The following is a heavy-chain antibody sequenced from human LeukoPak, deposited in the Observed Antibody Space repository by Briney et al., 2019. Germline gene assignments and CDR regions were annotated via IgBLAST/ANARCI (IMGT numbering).Heavy chain of an antibody. J-gene: IGHJ4*02. V-gene: IGHV4-39*07. Sequence: PSETLSLTCTVSGASISSGSYYWNWIRQPAGKGLEWIGSIYHSGSTYYNPSLKSRVTISVDTSKNQFSLNLSSVTAADTAVYYCARSTYYDFWSGYYNEAPFDYWGQGTLVTVSS. CDR3: ARSTYYDFWSGYYNEAPFDY. CDR1: GASISSGSYY. CDR2: IYHSGST. D-gene: IGHD3-3*01.